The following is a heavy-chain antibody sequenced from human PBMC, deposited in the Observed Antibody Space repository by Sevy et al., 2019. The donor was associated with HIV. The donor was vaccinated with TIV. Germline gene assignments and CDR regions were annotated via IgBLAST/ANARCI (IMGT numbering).Heavy chain of an antibody. J-gene: IGHJ4*02. V-gene: IGHV3-23*01. D-gene: IGHD2-8*01. CDR2: LSFGCGRI. Sequence: GGSLRLSCVASGFNFNIYSMSWVRQAPGKGLEWVSPLSFGCGRINHADSVQGRFTMSRGDSKKTVYLEMNSLRAEDTAVYYCAREGCTRPHDHWGQGTLVTVSS. CDR1: GFNFNIYS. CDR3: AREGCTRPHDH.